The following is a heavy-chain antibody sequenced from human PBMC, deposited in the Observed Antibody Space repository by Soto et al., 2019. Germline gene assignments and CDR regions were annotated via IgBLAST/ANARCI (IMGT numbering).Heavy chain of an antibody. J-gene: IGHJ5*02. D-gene: IGHD2-21*02. V-gene: IGHV4-61*01. CDR2: IYYSGST. CDR1: GGSVSSGSYY. CDR3: ASQFCSGGACFNWFDP. Sequence: PSETLSLTCTVSGGSVSSGSYYWSWIRQPPGKGLEWVGYIYYSGSTSYNPSLKSRVTISLDTSKSQFSLRLTSVTAADSAVYFCASQFCSGGACFNWFDPWGHGTLVTVSS.